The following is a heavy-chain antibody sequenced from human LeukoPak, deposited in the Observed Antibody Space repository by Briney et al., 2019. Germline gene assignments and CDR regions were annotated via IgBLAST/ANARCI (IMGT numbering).Heavy chain of an antibody. CDR1: GFTFDDYA. D-gene: IGHD3-9*01. V-gene: IGHV3-9*01. Sequence: GGSLRLSCAASGFTFDDYAMHWVRQAPGKGLEWVSGISWNSGSIGYADSVKGRFTISRDNAKNSLYLQMNSLRAEDTAVYYCARVGILTGYYSDAFDYWGQGTLVTVSS. J-gene: IGHJ4*02. CDR3: ARVGILTGYYSDAFDY. CDR2: ISWNSGSI.